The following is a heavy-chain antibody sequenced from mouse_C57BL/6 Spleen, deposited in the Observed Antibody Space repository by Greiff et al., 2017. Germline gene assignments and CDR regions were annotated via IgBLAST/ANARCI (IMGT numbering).Heavy chain of an antibody. CDR2: ISSGSSTI. V-gene: IGHV5-17*01. CDR1: GFTFSDYG. Sequence: EVQLVESGGGLVKPGGSLKLSCAASGFTFSDYGMHWVRQAPEKGLEWVAYISSGSSTIYYADTVKGRFTISRDNAKNTLFLQMTSLRSEYTALFYSAGSENKGFYFEDCGQSTTLTVSS. J-gene: IGHJ2*01. CDR3: AGSENKGFYFED.